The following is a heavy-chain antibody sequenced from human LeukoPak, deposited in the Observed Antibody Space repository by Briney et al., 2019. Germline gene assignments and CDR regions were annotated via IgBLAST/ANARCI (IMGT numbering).Heavy chain of an antibody. J-gene: IGHJ5*01. D-gene: IGHD4-17*01. CDR3: ARERGDYDSDNWFDS. CDR2: IYYGGGT. CDR1: GASIGSYY. Sequence: SETLSLTCTVSGASIGSYYWSWIRQPPGKGLEWIGYIYYGGGTNYNPSFESRITISVDTSKNRISLNLTSVTASYTAIYYCARERGDYDSDNWFDSWGQGTLVTVSS. V-gene: IGHV4-59*01.